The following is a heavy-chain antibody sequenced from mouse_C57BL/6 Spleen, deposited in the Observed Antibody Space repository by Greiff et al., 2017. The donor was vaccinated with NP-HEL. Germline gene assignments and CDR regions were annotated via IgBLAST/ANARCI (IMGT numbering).Heavy chain of an antibody. J-gene: IGHJ2*01. CDR2: IDPEDGGT. CDR1: GFNIKDYY. V-gene: IGHV14-2*01. D-gene: IGHD4-1*01. Sequence: EVQLQQSGAELVKPGASVKLSCTASGFNIKDYYMHWVKQRTEQGLEWIGRIDPEDGGTKYAPKFQGKATITADTSSSTAYLQLSSRTSEDTAVYYCAREGLGRRGYYWGQGTTLTVSS. CDR3: AREGLGRRGYY.